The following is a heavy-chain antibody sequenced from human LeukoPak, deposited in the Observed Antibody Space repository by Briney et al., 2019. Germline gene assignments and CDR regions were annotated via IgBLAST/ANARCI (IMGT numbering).Heavy chain of an antibody. CDR2: ISSSGGNT. J-gene: IGHJ4*02. CDR1: GFTFSSYA. V-gene: IGHV3-23*01. D-gene: IGHD2-8*01. CDR3: AKDRRTNGV. Sequence: PGGSLRLSCAASGFTFSSYAMSWVRQAPGKGLEWVSAISSSGGNTYYADSVKGRFTIARDDSKNTLYLQMNSLRAEDTAVYYCAKDRRTNGVWGQGTLVTVSS.